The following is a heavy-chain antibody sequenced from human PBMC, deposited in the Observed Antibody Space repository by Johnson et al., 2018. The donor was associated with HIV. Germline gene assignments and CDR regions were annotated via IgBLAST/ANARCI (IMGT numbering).Heavy chain of an antibody. V-gene: IGHV3-13*01. CDR2: IGTAGDT. CDR3: ARVRIGRENAFDI. Sequence: VQLVESGGGLVQPGGSLRLSCAASGFTFSSYDMHWVRQATGKGLEWVSAIGTAGDTYYPDSVKGRFTISRDNSKNTLYLQMNSLRVEDTAVYYCARVRIGRENAFDIWGQGTMVTVSS. CDR1: GFTFSSYD. D-gene: IGHD1-26*01. J-gene: IGHJ3*02.